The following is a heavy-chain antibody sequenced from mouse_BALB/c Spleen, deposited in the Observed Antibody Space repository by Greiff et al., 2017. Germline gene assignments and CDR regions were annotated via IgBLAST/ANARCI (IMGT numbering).Heavy chain of an antibody. Sequence: QVQLTPSGPGLVQPSQSLSITCTVSGFSLSSYVVHWVRQSPGKGLEWLGVLWRGGSTDYNAAFISRLRISKDNSKSQVFFKMNSLQANDTAIYYCARTMITDYYAMDYWGQGTSVTVST. CDR2: LWRGGST. D-gene: IGHD2-4*01. V-gene: IGHV2-2*02. CDR1: GFSLSSYV. J-gene: IGHJ4*01. CDR3: ARTMITDYYAMDY.